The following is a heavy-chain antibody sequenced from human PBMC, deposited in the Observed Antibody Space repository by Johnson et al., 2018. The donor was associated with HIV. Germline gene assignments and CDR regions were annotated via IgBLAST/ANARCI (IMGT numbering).Heavy chain of an antibody. CDR2: IYSGGST. D-gene: IGHD3-22*01. CDR1: GFTVSSNY. V-gene: IGHV3-53*01. Sequence: VQLVESGGGLIQPGGSLRLSCAASGFTVSSNYMSWVRQAQGKGLEWVSLIYSGGSTYYADSVKGRFTISRDDSRNTLHLQMNSLRAEDTAVYYCARDVKYYDSSGYYSDAFDIWGQGTLVTVSS. CDR3: ARDVKYYDSSGYYSDAFDI. J-gene: IGHJ3*02.